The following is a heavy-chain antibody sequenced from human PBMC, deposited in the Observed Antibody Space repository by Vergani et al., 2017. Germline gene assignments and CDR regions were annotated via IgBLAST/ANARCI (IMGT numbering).Heavy chain of an antibody. CDR3: ARDCSSTSSYYWYFDL. J-gene: IGHJ2*01. V-gene: IGHV4-61*10. CDR1: GGSVSSGSYY. Sequence: QVQLQESGPGLVKPSETLSLTCTVSGGSVSSGSYYWSWIRQPAGKGLEWIGYIYYSGSTNYNPSLKSRVTISVDTSKNQFSLKLSSVTAADTAVYYCARDCSSTSSYYWYFDLWGRGTLVTVSS. D-gene: IGHD2-2*01. CDR2: IYYSGST.